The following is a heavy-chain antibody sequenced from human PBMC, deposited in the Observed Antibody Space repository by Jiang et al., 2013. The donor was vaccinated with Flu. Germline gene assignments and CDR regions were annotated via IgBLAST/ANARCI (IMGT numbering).Heavy chain of an antibody. CDR1: GYTFTDYY. CDR3: AGIAVAGTASNSSYYYGMDV. Sequence: CGAEVKKPGATVKISCKVSGYTFTDYYMHWVQQAPGKGLEWMGLVDPEDGETIYAEKFQGRVTITADTSTDTAYMELSSLRSEDTAVYYCAGIAVAGTASNSSYYYGMDVWGQGTTVTV. CDR2: VDPEDGET. V-gene: IGHV1-69-2*01. J-gene: IGHJ6*02. D-gene: IGHD6-19*01.